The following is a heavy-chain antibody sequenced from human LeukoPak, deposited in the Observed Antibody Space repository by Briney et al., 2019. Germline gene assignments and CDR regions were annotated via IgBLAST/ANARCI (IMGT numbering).Heavy chain of an antibody. CDR2: INSDGSWT. D-gene: IGHD2/OR15-2a*01. J-gene: IGHJ4*02. V-gene: IGHV3-74*01. Sequence: GGSLRLSCAASGNYWMHWVRQAPGKGLVWVSHINSDGSWTSYADSVKGRFTISKDNTKNTVYLQMNSLRAEDTAVYYCVSFYETYWGRGTLVTVSS. CDR3: VSFYETY. CDR1: GNYW.